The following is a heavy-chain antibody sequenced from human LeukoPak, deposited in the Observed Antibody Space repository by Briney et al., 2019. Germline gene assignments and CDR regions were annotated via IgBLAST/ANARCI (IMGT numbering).Heavy chain of an antibody. CDR2: INWNGGST. CDR1: GFTFDDYG. CDR3: ARDGDCSGGSCYSLGAFDI. D-gene: IGHD2-15*01. Sequence: WPGGSLRLSCAASGFTFDDYGMSWVRQAPGKGLEWVSGINWNGGSTGYADSVKGRFTISRGNAKNSLYLQMNSLRAEDTALYYCARDGDCSGGSCYSLGAFDIWGQGTMVTVSS. V-gene: IGHV3-20*04. J-gene: IGHJ3*02.